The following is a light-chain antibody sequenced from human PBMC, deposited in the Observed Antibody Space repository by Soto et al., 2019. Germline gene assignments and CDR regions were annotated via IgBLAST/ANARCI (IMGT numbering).Light chain of an antibody. V-gene: IGLV1-44*01. J-gene: IGLJ3*02. CDR2: SSY. Sequence: QSVLTQPPSASGTPGQRVTFSCSGSTSDIGSTIVNWYQQLPGTAPKLLIYSSYQRPSGVPDRFSGSKSGTSASLAISRLQSEDEADYYCAAWDDSLNGWVFGGGTKLTVL. CDR3: AAWDDSLNGWV. CDR1: TSDIGSTI.